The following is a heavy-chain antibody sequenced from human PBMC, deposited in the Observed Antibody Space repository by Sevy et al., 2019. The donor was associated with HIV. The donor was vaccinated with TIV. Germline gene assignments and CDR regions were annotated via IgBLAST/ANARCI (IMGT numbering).Heavy chain of an antibody. J-gene: IGHJ4*02. CDR3: ARQRVGAVAGEVDY. V-gene: IGHV4-39*01. CDR1: GGSISSSSYY. Sequence: SETLSLTCTVSGGSISSSSYYWGWIRQTPGKGLEWIGSIYYSGSTYYNPSLKSRVTISVDTSKNQFSLKLSSVTAADTAVYYCARQRVGAVAGEVDYWGQGTLVTVSS. CDR2: IYYSGST. D-gene: IGHD6-19*01.